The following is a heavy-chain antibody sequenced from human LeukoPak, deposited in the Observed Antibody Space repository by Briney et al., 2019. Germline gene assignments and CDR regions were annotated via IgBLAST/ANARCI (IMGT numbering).Heavy chain of an antibody. J-gene: IGHJ6*04. CDR2: ISSSSSPI. D-gene: IGHD3-10*02. CDR3: AELGITMIGGV. V-gene: IGHV3-48*04. CDR1: GLTFSSYS. Sequence: GESLRLSCVVSGLTFSSYSMNWVRQAPGKGLEWVSYISSSSSPIYDSDSVKGRFTISRDNAKNSLYLQMNSLRAEDTAVYYCAELGITMIGGVWGKGTTVTISS.